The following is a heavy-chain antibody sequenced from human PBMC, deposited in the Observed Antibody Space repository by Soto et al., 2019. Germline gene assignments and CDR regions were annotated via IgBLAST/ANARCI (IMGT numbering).Heavy chain of an antibody. Sequence: GGSLRLSCAASGFSFSNYAMTWVRQTPGKGLEWVSTISSSGGTTYYADSVKGRFTISRDNSKNTLFLQMNSLRAEDTAIYYCAKRVDSGGSRGARIDYWGQGTLVNVSS. V-gene: IGHV3-23*01. CDR2: ISSSGGTT. CDR3: AKRVDSGGSRGARIDY. D-gene: IGHD3-22*01. J-gene: IGHJ4*01. CDR1: GFSFSNYA.